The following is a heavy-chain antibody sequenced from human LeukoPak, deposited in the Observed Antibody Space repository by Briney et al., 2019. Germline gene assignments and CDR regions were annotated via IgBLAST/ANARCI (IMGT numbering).Heavy chain of an antibody. V-gene: IGHV4-39*01. J-gene: IGHJ4*02. Sequence: PSETLSLTCTVSGGSISSSSYYWGWIRQPPGMGLEWIGNIYYSGSTYYNPSLKSRVTISVDTSKSQFSLKLNSVTAADTAVYYCARGHVSYYDSSGAYYFDYWGQGTLVTVSS. D-gene: IGHD3-22*01. CDR1: GGSISSSSYY. CDR2: IYYSGST. CDR3: ARGHVSYYDSSGAYYFDY.